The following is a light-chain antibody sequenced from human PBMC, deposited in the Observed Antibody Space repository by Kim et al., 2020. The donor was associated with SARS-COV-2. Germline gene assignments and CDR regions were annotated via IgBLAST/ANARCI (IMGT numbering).Light chain of an antibody. CDR3: QQYNGYSLT. CDR2: KAS. Sequence: DIQMTQSPSTLSASVGDRVTITCRASQSISSWLAWYQQKPGKAPKLLIYKASSLESGVPSRFGGSGSGTEFTLTISSLQPDDSATYYCQQYNGYSLTFGQGTKLEI. J-gene: IGKJ2*01. V-gene: IGKV1-5*03. CDR1: QSISSW.